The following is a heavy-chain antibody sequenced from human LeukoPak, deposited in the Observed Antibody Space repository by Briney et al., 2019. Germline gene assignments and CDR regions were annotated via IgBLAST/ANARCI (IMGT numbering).Heavy chain of an antibody. CDR2: IYYSGST. V-gene: IGHV4-30-4*01. J-gene: IGHJ4*02. CDR1: GGSISSGDYY. D-gene: IGHD5-12*01. CDR3: ARGTEWLRARFDY. Sequence: SQTLSLTCTVSGGSISSGDYYWRWIRQPPGKGLEWIGYIYYSGSTYYNPSLKSRVTISVDTSKNQFSLKLSSVTAADTAVYYCARGTEWLRARFDYWGQGTLVTVSS.